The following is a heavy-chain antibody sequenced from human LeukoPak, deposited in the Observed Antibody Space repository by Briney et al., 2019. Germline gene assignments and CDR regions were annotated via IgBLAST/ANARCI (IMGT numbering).Heavy chain of an antibody. CDR2: MNPNNGNT. Sequence: ASVKVSCKASGYTFTNFDINWVRQATGQGLEWMAWMNPNNGNTGNAQKFQGRVTITWDSSINTAYMELSSLRSEDTAVYYCAREVTTEGGIAARPIDYWGQGTLVTVSS. D-gene: IGHD6-6*01. CDR1: GYTFTNFD. V-gene: IGHV1-8*03. J-gene: IGHJ4*02. CDR3: AREVTTEGGIAARPIDY.